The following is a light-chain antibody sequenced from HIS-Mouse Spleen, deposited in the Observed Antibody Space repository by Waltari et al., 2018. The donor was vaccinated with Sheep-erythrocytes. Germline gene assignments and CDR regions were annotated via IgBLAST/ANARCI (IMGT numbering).Light chain of an antibody. CDR1: NIGRKS. Sequence: SYVLNQPPSVSVAPGQTARITCGGNNIGRKSVHWYQQKPGQSPVLVIYQDTKRPSGIPERFSGSNSGNTATLTISGTQAMDEADYYCQAWDSSIVVFGGGTKLTVL. CDR2: QDT. J-gene: IGLJ2*01. V-gene: IGLV3-21*01. CDR3: QAWDSSIVV.